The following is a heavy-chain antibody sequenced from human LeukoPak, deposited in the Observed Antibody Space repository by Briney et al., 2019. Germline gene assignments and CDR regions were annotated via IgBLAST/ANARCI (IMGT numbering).Heavy chain of an antibody. V-gene: IGHV3-11*01. Sequence: GGSLRLSCAASGLTFSDEYMSWIRQAPGKGLEWVSYISNTGSFISYADSVKGRFTISRDNTKNSLYLQMNSLRAEDAAAYYCVRARGAGPGAHFDYWGQGTLVTVSS. CDR1: GLTFSDEY. J-gene: IGHJ4*02. CDR2: ISNTGSFI. CDR3: VRARGAGPGAHFDY. D-gene: IGHD3-10*01.